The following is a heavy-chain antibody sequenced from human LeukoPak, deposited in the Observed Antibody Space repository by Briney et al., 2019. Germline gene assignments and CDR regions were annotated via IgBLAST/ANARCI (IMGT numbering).Heavy chain of an antibody. Sequence: RGESLKISCKGSGYSFTSYWIGWVRQMPGKGLEWMRIIYPGDSDTRYSPSFQGQVTISADKSISTAYLQWSSLKASDTAMYYCARHRYITMVRGPFDYWGQGTLVTVSS. J-gene: IGHJ4*02. CDR1: GYSFTSYW. V-gene: IGHV5-51*01. CDR3: ARHRYITMVRGPFDY. CDR2: IYPGDSDT. D-gene: IGHD3-10*01.